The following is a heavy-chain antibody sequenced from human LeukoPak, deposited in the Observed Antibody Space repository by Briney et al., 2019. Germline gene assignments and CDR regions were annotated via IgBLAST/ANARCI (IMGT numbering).Heavy chain of an antibody. J-gene: IGHJ4*02. CDR2: IYYSGST. Sequence: PSETLSLTCTVSGGFISSSSYYWGWIRQPPGKGLEWIGSIYYSGSTYYNPSLKSRVTISVDTSKNQFSLKLSSVTAADTAVYYCARDSLVGAYYYFDFWGQGTLVTVSS. CDR3: ARDSLVGAYYYFDF. D-gene: IGHD1-26*01. V-gene: IGHV4-39*07. CDR1: GGFISSSSYY.